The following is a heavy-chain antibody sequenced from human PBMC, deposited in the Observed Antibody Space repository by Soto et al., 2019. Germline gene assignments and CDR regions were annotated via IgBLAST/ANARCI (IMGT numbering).Heavy chain of an antibody. V-gene: IGHV4-31*03. D-gene: IGHD3-10*01. J-gene: IGHJ5*02. CDR1: GGSISSGGYY. CDR2: IYYSGST. CDR3: ARELSYYGSGSYYNVISWFDP. Sequence: SETLSLTCTVSGGSISSGGYYWSWIRQHPGKGLEWIGYIYYSGSTYYNPSLKSRVTISVDTSKNQFSLKLSSVTAADTAVYYCARELSYYGSGSYYNVISWFDPWGQGTLVTVSS.